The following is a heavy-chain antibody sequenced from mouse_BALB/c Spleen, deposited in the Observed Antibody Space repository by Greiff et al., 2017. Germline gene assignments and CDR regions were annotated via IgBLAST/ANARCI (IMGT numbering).Heavy chain of an antibody. V-gene: IGHV5-4*02. J-gene: IGHJ4*01. Sequence: EVQVVESGGGLVKPGGSLKLSCAASGFTFSDYYMYWVRQTPEKRLEWVATISDGGSYTYYPDSVKGRFTISRDNAKNNLYLQMSSLKSEDTAMCYCAREGSLAMDYWGQGTSVTVSS. CDR2: ISDGGSYT. CDR1: GFTFSDYY. CDR3: AREGSLAMDY.